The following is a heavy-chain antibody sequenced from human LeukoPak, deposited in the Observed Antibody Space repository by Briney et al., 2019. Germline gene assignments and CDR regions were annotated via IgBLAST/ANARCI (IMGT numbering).Heavy chain of an antibody. J-gene: IGHJ6*03. D-gene: IGHD2-2*02. CDR1: GGTFSSYA. CDR2: IIPIFGTA. V-gene: IGHV1-69*13. Sequence: ASVKVSCKASGGTFSSYAISWVRQAPGQGLEWVGGIIPIFGTANYAQKLQGRVTITADESTSTAYMELSSLRSEDTAVYYCARAVGYCSSTSCYTVYYYMDVWGKGTTVTVSS. CDR3: ARAVGYCSSTSCYTVYYYMDV.